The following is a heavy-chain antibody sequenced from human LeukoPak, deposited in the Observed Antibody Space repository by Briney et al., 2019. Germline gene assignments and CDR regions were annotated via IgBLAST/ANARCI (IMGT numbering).Heavy chain of an antibody. CDR1: GFTFSSYG. D-gene: IGHD3-22*01. CDR2: IRYDGSNK. J-gene: IGHJ5*01. V-gene: IGHV3-30*02. CDR3: ARDHHLEGSDREYYDSSGSDDS. Sequence: GGSLRLSCAASGFTFSSYGMHWVRQAPGKGLEWVAFIRYDGSNKYYADSVKGRFTISRDNSKNTLYLQMNSLRADDTAVYYCARDHHLEGSDREYYDSSGSDDSWGQGTLVTVSS.